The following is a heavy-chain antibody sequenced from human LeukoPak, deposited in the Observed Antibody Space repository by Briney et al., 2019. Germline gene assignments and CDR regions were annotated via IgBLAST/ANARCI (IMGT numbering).Heavy chain of an antibody. D-gene: IGHD3-22*01. Sequence: GGSLRLSCAASGFDFGAYEMNWVRHAPGKGLEWVAYFAGSDTTKYYAASVRGRFTISRDNAKKSLYLQMNSLRAEDTALYYCTTLGYHLDSWGQGTLVTVSS. J-gene: IGHJ4*02. CDR3: TTLGYHLDS. CDR2: FAGSDTTK. V-gene: IGHV3-48*03. CDR1: GFDFGAYE.